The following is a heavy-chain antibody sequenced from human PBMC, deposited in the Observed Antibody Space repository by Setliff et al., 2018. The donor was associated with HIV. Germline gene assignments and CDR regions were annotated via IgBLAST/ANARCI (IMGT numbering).Heavy chain of an antibody. D-gene: IGHD6-19*01. V-gene: IGHV4-4*08. Sequence: SETLSLTCSVSGGSFSGYYWSWIRQPPGKGLEWIGYIYIYNSGSTNYNPSLTSRVTISADTSKNQFSLKLSSVTAADTAVYYCAREDIAVASAFDNWGQGTMVTVSS. CDR2: IYIYNSGST. CDR1: GGSFSGYY. CDR3: AREDIAVASAFDN. J-gene: IGHJ3*02.